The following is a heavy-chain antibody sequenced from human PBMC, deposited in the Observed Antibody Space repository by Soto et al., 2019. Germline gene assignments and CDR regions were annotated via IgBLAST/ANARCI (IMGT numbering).Heavy chain of an antibody. CDR3: ARGGGVYYFDY. Sequence: QVQLQESGPGLVKPSETLSLTCTVSGGSISSYYWSWIRQPPGKGLEWIGYIYYSGITDYNPSLKIRVTISVDTSKSQFSLKLSSVTAADTAVYYCARGGGVYYFDYCGQGTLVTVSS. CDR1: GGSISSYY. D-gene: IGHD2-8*02. V-gene: IGHV4-59*01. J-gene: IGHJ4*02. CDR2: IYYSGIT.